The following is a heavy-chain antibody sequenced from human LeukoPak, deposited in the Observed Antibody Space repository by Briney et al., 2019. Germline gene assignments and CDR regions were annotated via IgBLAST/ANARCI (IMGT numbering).Heavy chain of an antibody. CDR1: GFTFSSYA. J-gene: IGHJ4*02. V-gene: IGHV3-23*01. Sequence: GGSLRLSCAASGFTFSSYAMSWVRQAPGKGLEWVSATSTSGDSTYYADSVKGRVTISRDNSKNTLFLQMNSLRAEDTAVYYCARYYSSSWYLGFDYWGQGTLVTVSS. CDR2: TSTSGDST. CDR3: ARYYSSSWYLGFDY. D-gene: IGHD6-13*01.